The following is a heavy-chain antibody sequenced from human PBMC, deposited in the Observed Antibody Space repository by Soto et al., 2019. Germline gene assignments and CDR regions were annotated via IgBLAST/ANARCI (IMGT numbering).Heavy chain of an antibody. J-gene: IGHJ4*02. CDR3: ARDETDTATAIPGDY. D-gene: IGHD2-2*02. Sequence: QVQLVQSGAEVKKPGSSVKVSCKASGGTFSSYTISWVRQAPGQGLEWMGRIIPILGIANYAQKFQGRVTITAEKSTSTAYMELSSLRSEDTAVYYCARDETDTATAIPGDYWGQGTLVTVSS. V-gene: IGHV1-69*08. CDR1: GGTFSSYT. CDR2: IIPILGIA.